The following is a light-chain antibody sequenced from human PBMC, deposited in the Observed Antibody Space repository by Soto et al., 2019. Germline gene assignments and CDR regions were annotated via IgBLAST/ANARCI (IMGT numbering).Light chain of an antibody. CDR1: QSVSSNY. J-gene: IGKJ1*01. V-gene: IGKV3-20*01. CDR3: QQYGSSPST. Sequence: LTQSPGTLSLSPWERATLCCRASQSVSSNYITWYQQKPGQAPRRLIFGASSRATGIPDRFSGSGSGTDFTLTISRLEPEDFAVYYCQQYGSSPSTFGQGTKVDI. CDR2: GAS.